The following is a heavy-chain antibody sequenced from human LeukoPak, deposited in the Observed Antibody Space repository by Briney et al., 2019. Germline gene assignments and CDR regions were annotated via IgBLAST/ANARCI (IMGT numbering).Heavy chain of an antibody. CDR1: GYTFTNYG. Sequence: ASVKVSCKASGYTFTNYGISWVRQAPGQGLEWMGWISPYNGKTNYAQRLQGRVTMTTETSTNTAYMELRSLSSDDMAVYYCARAPSYDDSSNGYWGQGTLITVSS. J-gene: IGHJ4*02. V-gene: IGHV1-18*03. D-gene: IGHD4-17*01. CDR2: ISPYNGKT. CDR3: ARAPSYDDSSNGY.